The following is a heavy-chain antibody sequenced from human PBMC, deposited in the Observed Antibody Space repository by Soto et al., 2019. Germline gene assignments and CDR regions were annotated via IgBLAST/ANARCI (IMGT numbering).Heavy chain of an antibody. J-gene: IGHJ4*02. V-gene: IGHV4-59*01. CDR2: IYYSGTT. Sequence: SETLSLTCTVSGCSISTYYWSWIRRPPEKELEWIGYIYYSGTTNYNPSLKSRVTISVDTSKNQFSLNLSSVTAADTAVYYCARETRWSGFFDYWGQGTVVTVSS. D-gene: IGHD3-10*01. CDR3: ARETRWSGFFDY. CDR1: GCSISTYY.